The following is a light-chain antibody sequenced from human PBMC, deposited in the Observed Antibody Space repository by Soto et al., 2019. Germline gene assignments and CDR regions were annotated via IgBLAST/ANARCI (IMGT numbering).Light chain of an antibody. CDR1: QRISSW. V-gene: IGKV1-5*03. CDR3: QQYDTYWT. CDR2: KAS. Sequence: GDRVIITCRASQRISSWLAWYQQKPGKAPKLLIYKASTLENGVPSRFSGSGSGTDFTLTISSLQPDDFATYYCQQYDTYWTFGQGTKVEIK. J-gene: IGKJ1*01.